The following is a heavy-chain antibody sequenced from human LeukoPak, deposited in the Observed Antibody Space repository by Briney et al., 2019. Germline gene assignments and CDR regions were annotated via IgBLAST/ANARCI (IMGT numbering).Heavy chain of an antibody. J-gene: IGHJ4*02. V-gene: IGHV3-30*02. D-gene: IGHD3-22*01. CDR2: IRHDGSNK. CDR1: GFTFSNYW. Sequence: GGSLRLSCAASGFTFSNYWMNWVRQAPGKGLEWVAFIRHDGSNKYYADSVKGRFTISRDNSKNTLYLQMNSLRAEDTAVYYCAKGYDSSGYYSPLDYWGQGTLVTVSS. CDR3: AKGYDSSGYYSPLDY.